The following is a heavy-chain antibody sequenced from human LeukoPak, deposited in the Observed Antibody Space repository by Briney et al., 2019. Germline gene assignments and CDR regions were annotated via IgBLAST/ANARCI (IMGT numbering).Heavy chain of an antibody. CDR3: ARASRADYYYYYMDV. Sequence: PGGSLRLSCAASEFSVGSNYMTWVRQAPGKGLEWVSLIYSGGSTYYADSVKGRFTISRDNSKNTLYLQMNSLRAEDTAVYYCARASRADYYYYYMDVWGKGTTVTISS. CDR2: IYSGGST. J-gene: IGHJ6*03. D-gene: IGHD6-13*01. CDR1: EFSVGSNY. V-gene: IGHV3-66*01.